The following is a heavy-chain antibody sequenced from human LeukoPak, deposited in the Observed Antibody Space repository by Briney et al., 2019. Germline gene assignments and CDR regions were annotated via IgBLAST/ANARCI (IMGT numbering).Heavy chain of an antibody. CDR2: ISSRSSYI. J-gene: IGHJ4*02. V-gene: IGHV3-21*01. CDR3: ARDCGYSYGYGY. D-gene: IGHD5-18*01. Sequence: GGSLRLSCAASGFTFSSYSMNWGRQAPGKGLEWVSSISSRSSYIYYADSVKGRFPISRDNAKNSLYLQMNSLRAEDTAVYYCARDCGYSYGYGYWGQGTLVTVSS. CDR1: GFTFSSYS.